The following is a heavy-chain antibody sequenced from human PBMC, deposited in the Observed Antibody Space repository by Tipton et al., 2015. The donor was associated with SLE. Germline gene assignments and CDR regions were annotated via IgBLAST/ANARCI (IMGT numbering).Heavy chain of an antibody. CDR1: GVSISSSY. J-gene: IGHJ3*02. CDR2: IYTSGAT. V-gene: IGHV4-4*07. D-gene: IGHD2/OR15-2a*01. CDR3: ARVWLNNAFDI. Sequence: LRLSCNVSGVSISSSYWSWIRQPAGKGLEWIGRIYTSGATDDNPSLKSRVTMSVDMSKNQIFLKMTPVTAADSAVYFCARVWLNNAFDIWGQGTRVTVSS.